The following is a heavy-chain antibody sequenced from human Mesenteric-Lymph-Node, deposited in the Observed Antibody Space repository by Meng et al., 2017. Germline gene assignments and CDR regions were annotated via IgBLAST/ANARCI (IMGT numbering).Heavy chain of an antibody. CDR2: IYSGGNT. CDR3: ARDLGCTSTTCRNNWFDP. J-gene: IGHJ5*02. CDR1: GFTVSSSY. D-gene: IGHD2-2*01. V-gene: IGHV3-66*02. Sequence: GESLKISCAASGFTVSSSYMSWVRQAPGKGLEWVSVIYSGGNTYYADSVKGRFTISRDNSKNTLYLQMNSLGTEDTAVYYCARDLGCTSTTCRNNWFDPWGQGTLVTVSS.